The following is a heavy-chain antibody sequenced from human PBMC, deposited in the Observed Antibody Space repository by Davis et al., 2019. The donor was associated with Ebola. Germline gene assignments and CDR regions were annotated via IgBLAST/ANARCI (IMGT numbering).Heavy chain of an antibody. V-gene: IGHV3-23*01. CDR2: INDSGRSS. CDR3: VVVGYYFEY. D-gene: IGHD3-16*01. CDR1: GFTFSSYA. Sequence: GESLKISCAASGFTFSSYAMDWVRQAPGKGLEWVSSINDSGRSSYYADSVKGRFTISRDNSKNTMYLQMNSLRAEDTALYYCVVVGYYFEYWGQGTLATVSS. J-gene: IGHJ4*02.